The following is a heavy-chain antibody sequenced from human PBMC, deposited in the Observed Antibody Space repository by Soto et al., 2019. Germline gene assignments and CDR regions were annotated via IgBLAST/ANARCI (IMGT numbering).Heavy chain of an antibody. Sequence: EVRLVESGGALVPPGGSLRLTCEASGFTFSGHWMHWVRRAPGKGLVWVSHIDTDGSTGGTSYADTVKGRFTVSRDDSNDRLYRQMNDLRVEDTAVYYCARGRGTYYADSWGQGTLVTVSS. V-gene: IGHV3-74*03. J-gene: IGHJ4*02. CDR1: GFTFSGHW. D-gene: IGHD1-26*01. CDR2: IDTDGSTGGT. CDR3: ARGRGTYYADS.